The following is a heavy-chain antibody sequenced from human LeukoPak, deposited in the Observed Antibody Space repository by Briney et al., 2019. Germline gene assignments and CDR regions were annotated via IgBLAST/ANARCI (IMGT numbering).Heavy chain of an antibody. Sequence: GGSLRLSCAASGFTFSSYSMNWVRQAPGKGLEWVSYISSSSSTIYYADSVKGRFTISRDNAKNSLYLQMNSLRAEDTAVYYCAKDPSLYGTGTTGKGYYFDYWGQGTLVTVSS. D-gene: IGHD1-1*01. CDR2: ISSSSSTI. J-gene: IGHJ4*02. CDR1: GFTFSSYS. V-gene: IGHV3-48*01. CDR3: AKDPSLYGTGTTGKGYYFDY.